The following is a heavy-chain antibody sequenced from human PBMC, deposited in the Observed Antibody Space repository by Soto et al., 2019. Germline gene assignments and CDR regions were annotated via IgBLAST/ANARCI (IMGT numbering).Heavy chain of an antibody. CDR3: ARQRRGGYWFDP. CDR1: GVSVTNGDYY. V-gene: IGHV4-30-4*01. CDR2: IYYTETT. J-gene: IGHJ5*02. Sequence: SETLSLTCAVSGVSVTNGDYYWTWMRQSPGKGLEWIGNIYYTETTNYNPSLNSRLSISIDTSRNQFSLQLTSVTAADTAIYYCARQRRGGYWFDPWGQGTMATVSS.